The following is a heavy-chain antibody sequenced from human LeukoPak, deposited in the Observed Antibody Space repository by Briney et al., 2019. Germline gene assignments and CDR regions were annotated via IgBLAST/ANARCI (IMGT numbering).Heavy chain of an antibody. J-gene: IGHJ4*02. CDR3: ARRPSATGADFDY. CDR1: GYTFSSYW. Sequence: GESLKISCKGSGYTFSSYWIGWVRQMPGKGLEWMGIIYPGDSDTRYSPSFQGQVTISADKSISTAYLQWSSLKASDTAMYYCARRPSATGADFDYWGQGTLVTVSS. V-gene: IGHV5-51*01. CDR2: IYPGDSDT. D-gene: IGHD7-27*01.